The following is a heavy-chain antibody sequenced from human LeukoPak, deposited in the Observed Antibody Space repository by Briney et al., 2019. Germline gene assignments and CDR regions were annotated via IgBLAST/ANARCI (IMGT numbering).Heavy chain of an antibody. V-gene: IGHV4-59*01. CDR1: GYSISSGYY. J-gene: IGHJ4*02. Sequence: SETLSLTCTVSGYSISSGYYWSWIRQPPGKGLEWIGYIYYSGSTNYNPSLKSRVTISVDTSKNQFSLKLSSVTAADTAVYYCARGSLPGYWGQGTLVTVSS. CDR2: IYYSGST. CDR3: ARGSLPGY.